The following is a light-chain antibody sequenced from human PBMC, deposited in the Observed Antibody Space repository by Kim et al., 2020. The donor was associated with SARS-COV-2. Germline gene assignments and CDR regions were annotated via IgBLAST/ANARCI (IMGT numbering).Light chain of an antibody. CDR3: NSRDSSGNRYV. J-gene: IGLJ1*01. CDR1: SLRNYY. Sequence: SSELTQDPAVSVALGQTIRITCQGDSLRNYYDSWYQQKPGQAPVLVIYGKNNRPSVIPDRFSGSISGTPASLTITGAQAEDEADYYCNSRDSSGNRYVFGTGTKVTVL. V-gene: IGLV3-19*01. CDR2: GKN.